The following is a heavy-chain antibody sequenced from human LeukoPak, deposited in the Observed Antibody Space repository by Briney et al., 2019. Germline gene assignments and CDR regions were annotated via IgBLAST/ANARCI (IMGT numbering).Heavy chain of an antibody. Sequence: PSETLSLTCAVYGGSFSGYYWSWIRQPPGKGLEWIGEINHSGSTNYNPSLKSRVTISVDTSKNQFSLKLSSVTAADTAVYYCARATVLYSSSSRWFDPWGQGTLVTVSS. CDR3: ARATVLYSSSSRWFDP. V-gene: IGHV4-34*01. J-gene: IGHJ5*02. CDR1: GGSFSGYY. CDR2: INHSGST. D-gene: IGHD6-6*01.